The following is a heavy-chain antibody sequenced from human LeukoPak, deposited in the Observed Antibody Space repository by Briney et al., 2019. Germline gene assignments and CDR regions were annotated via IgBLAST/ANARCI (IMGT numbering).Heavy chain of an antibody. CDR2: IYYSGST. V-gene: IGHV4-59*08. CDR3: ARHSSSWSTQEYFQH. D-gene: IGHD6-13*01. Sequence: PSETLSLTCTVSGGSISSYYWSWIGQPPGKGLEWIGYIYYSGSTNYNPSLKSGGTISVDTCKNQFSQKLSSVTAADTAVYYCARHSSSWSTQEYFQHWGQGTLVTVSS. J-gene: IGHJ1*01. CDR1: GGSISSYY.